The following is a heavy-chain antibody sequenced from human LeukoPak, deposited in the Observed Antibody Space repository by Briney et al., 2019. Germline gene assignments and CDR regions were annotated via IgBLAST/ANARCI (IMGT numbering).Heavy chain of an antibody. CDR2: INHSGST. CDR3: ARHEGSFLDY. J-gene: IGHJ4*02. D-gene: IGHD6-13*01. Sequence: PSETLSLTCAVYGGSFSGYYWSLIRQPPGKGLEWIGEINHSGSTNYNPSLKSRVTISVDTSKNQFSLKLSSVTAADTAVYYCARHEGSFLDYWGQGTLVTVSS. CDR1: GGSFSGYY. V-gene: IGHV4-34*01.